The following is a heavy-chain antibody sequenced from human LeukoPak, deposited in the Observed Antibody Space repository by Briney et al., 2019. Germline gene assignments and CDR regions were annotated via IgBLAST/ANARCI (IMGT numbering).Heavy chain of an antibody. D-gene: IGHD3-10*01. CDR3: ARHLVYGSGTQPYFDY. CDR1: GGSISSYY. J-gene: IGHJ4*02. CDR2: IYYSGST. V-gene: IGHV4-59*08. Sequence: SETLSLTCTVSGGSISSYYWSWIRQPPGKGLEWIAYIYYSGSTNYNPSLKSRVTISVDASKNQFSLKLYSVTAADTAVYYCARHLVYGSGTQPYFDYWGQGTLVTVSS.